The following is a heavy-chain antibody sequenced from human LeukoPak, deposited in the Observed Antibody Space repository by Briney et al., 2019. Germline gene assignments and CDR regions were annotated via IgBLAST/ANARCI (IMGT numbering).Heavy chain of an antibody. CDR2: MNPNSGNT. Sequence: ASVKVSCKASGYTFTSYDINWVRQAPGQGLEWMGWMNPNSGNTGYAQKFQGRVTMTRNTSISTAYMELSSLRSEDTAVYYCARRGSGWVYYYYMDVWGKGTTVTISS. J-gene: IGHJ6*03. CDR3: ARRGSGWVYYYYMDV. D-gene: IGHD6-19*01. CDR1: GYTFTSYD. V-gene: IGHV1-8*01.